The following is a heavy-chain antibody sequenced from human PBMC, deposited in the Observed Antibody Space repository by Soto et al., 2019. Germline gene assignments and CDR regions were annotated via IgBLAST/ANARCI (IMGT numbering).Heavy chain of an antibody. D-gene: IGHD4-17*01. CDR3: ARGPDYGEYVTPFDN. CDR1: GIIFNNYA. J-gene: IGHJ4*02. Sequence: EVHLLESGGGLVQPGGSLRLSCAASGIIFNNYAMNWVRQAPGKGLEWVSGTSGSGTRTYYADSVKGRFTISRDNSRNTLYLQMNSLRAEDTAVYYCARGPDYGEYVTPFDNWGQGTLVTVSS. V-gene: IGHV3-23*01. CDR2: TSGSGTRT.